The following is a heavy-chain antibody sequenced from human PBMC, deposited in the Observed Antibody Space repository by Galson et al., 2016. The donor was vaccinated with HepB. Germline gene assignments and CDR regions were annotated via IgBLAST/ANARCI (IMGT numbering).Heavy chain of an antibody. CDR2: IKPDGSEK. D-gene: IGHD3-22*01. CDR3: ALYYYDSSGFVEYLQH. CDR1: GFTFSSVW. V-gene: IGHV3-7*03. J-gene: IGHJ1*01. Sequence: SLRLSCATSGFTFSSVWMSWVRQAPGKGLEWVANIKPDGSEKYYVDSLKGRFTISRDNAKNSLYLQMNSLRAEDTAVYYCALYYYDSSGFVEYLQHWGQGTRVTVSS.